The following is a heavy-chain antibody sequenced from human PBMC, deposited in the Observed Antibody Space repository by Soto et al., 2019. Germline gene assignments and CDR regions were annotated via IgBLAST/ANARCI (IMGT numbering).Heavy chain of an antibody. CDR3: AKDRDLMPGVTRERATYGLDV. V-gene: IGHV3-23*01. D-gene: IGHD3-3*01. Sequence: PGGSLRLSCAASGFTFSSYAMSWVRQAPGKGLEWVSAISGSGGSTYYTDSVKGRFTISRDSSKNTLYVQMNSLRVEDTAVYYCAKDRDLMPGVTRERATYGLDVWGQGTTVTVSS. CDR1: GFTFSSYA. J-gene: IGHJ6*02. CDR2: ISGSGGST.